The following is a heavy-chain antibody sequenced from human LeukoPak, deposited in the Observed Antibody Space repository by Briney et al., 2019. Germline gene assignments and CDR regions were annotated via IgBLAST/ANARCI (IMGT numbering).Heavy chain of an antibody. V-gene: IGHV4-34*01. J-gene: IGHJ6*03. D-gene: IGHD6-6*01. CDR1: GGSFSGYY. CDR2: VNHSGGT. Sequence: KPSETLSLTCAVYGGSFSGYYWGWICQPPGKGVEWIGEVNHSGGTNHNPSLKSRVTISVDTSKNQFSLKLSSVTAADTAVYYCARVFHTISYYYYYYYMDVWGKGTTVTVSS. CDR3: ARVFHTISYYYYYYYMDV.